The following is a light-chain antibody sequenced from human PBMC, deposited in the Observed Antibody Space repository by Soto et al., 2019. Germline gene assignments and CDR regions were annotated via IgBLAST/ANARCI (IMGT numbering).Light chain of an antibody. V-gene: IGKV4-1*01. Sequence: DIVMTQSPDSLTLSLGERATINCKSSQSVLSSSNNKTYLAWYQQKPRQPPNLLINWASTRASGVPDRFSGSGSGTDFTLTISSLQAEDFATYYCQQYETFSGTFGPGTKVDIK. J-gene: IGKJ1*01. CDR1: QSVLSSSNNKTY. CDR2: WAS. CDR3: QQYETFSGT.